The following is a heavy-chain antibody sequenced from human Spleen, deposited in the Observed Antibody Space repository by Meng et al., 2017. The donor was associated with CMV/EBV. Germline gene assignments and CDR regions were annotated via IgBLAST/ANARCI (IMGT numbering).Heavy chain of an antibody. V-gene: IGHV3-11*04. J-gene: IGHJ3*02. CDR2: ISSSGSTI. CDR3: AREVLYSSSWYPDAFDI. Sequence: GESLKISCAASGFTFSDYYMSWIRQAPGKGLEWVSYISSSGSTIYYADSVKGRFTISRDNAKNSLYLQMNSLRAEDTAVYYCAREVLYSSSWYPDAFDIWGQGTMVTVSS. CDR1: GFTFSDYY. D-gene: IGHD6-13*01.